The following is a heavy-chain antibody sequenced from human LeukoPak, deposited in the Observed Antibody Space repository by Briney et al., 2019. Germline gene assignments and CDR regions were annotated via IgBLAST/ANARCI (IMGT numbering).Heavy chain of an antibody. CDR2: ISYDGSNK. CDR3: AKNAAAADPNYYYYGMDV. J-gene: IGHJ6*04. D-gene: IGHD6-13*01. V-gene: IGHV3-30*18. CDR1: GFTFSSYG. Sequence: GRCLRLSCAASGFTFSSYGMHWVRQAPGKGLEWVAVISYDGSNKYYADSVKGRFTISRDNSKNTLYLQMNSLRAEDTAVYYCAKNAAAADPNYYYYGMDVWGKGTTVTVSS.